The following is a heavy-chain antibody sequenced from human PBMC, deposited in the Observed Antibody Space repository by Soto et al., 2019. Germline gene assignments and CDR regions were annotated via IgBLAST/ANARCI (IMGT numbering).Heavy chain of an antibody. Sequence: ESGPTLVRPPQTLTLTCTFSGFSLTSGGGVGWIRQPPEKPLNCLALIYWDDDKRYSPSLKNRLTITKDTSKNQVVLTMTNVGPVDTATYFCAHIDPEIVTVGGHGGFDYWGQGTLVTVSS. V-gene: IGHV2-5*02. CDR3: AHIDPEIVTVGGHGGFDY. D-gene: IGHD5-12*01. CDR2: IYWDDDK. J-gene: IGHJ4*02. CDR1: GFSLTSGGG.